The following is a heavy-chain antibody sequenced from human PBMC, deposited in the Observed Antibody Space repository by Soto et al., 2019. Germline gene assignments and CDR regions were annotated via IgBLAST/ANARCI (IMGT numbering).Heavy chain of an antibody. D-gene: IGHD4-17*01. Sequence: EVQLVESGGGLVQPGGSLRLSCASSGFTFSNFWMHWVRQAPGEGLVWVSRINGDGSNTNYADSVKGRFTISRDNAKNTVHLQMNSLRAEDTAVYYCVRASTSLTTFGLDYWGQGTLVTVSS. CDR1: GFTFSNFW. V-gene: IGHV3-74*01. CDR2: INGDGSNT. CDR3: VRASTSLTTFGLDY. J-gene: IGHJ4*02.